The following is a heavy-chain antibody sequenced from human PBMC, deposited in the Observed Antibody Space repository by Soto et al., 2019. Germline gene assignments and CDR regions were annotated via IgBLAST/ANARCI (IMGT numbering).Heavy chain of an antibody. Sequence: PSETLSLTCNVSGGCSSSYYWNWIRQPPGKGLEWIGYTSNSGRTNYNPSLKGRVTISLDTSKNQFSLNLSSVTAADTAVYYCARNGDGHNYGYYYYGMDVWGQGTTVTVSS. D-gene: IGHD5-12*01. V-gene: IGHV4-59*01. CDR1: GGCSSSYY. CDR2: TSNSGRT. CDR3: ARNGDGHNYGYYYYGMDV. J-gene: IGHJ6*02.